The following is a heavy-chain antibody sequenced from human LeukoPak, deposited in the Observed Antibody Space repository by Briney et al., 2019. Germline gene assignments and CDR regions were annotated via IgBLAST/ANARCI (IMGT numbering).Heavy chain of an antibody. CDR3: ARGAEYYAVWRGYAGYSDY. Sequence: PSETLSLTCTVSGYSISNGYYWGWIRQPPGKGLEWVGSIYHRGSTYYNPSLRSRVTISLDRSKKKFSLKLTSVTAADTAVYFCARGAEYYAVWRGYAGYSDYWGQGISVTVSS. CDR2: IYHRGST. V-gene: IGHV4-38-2*02. J-gene: IGHJ4*02. CDR1: GYSISNGYY. D-gene: IGHD3-3*01.